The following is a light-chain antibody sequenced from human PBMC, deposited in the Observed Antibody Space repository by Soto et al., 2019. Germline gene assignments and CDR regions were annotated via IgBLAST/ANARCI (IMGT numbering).Light chain of an antibody. CDR3: QQYNGWPPL. Sequence: ERVMAQCPATLSVSPGERATLSCRASQSLSSNLAWYQQKPGQAPRLLIYGASTRATGIPARFSGSGSGTEFTLTISSLQSEDFAVYYCQQYNGWPPLFGPGTKVDIK. CDR1: QSLSSN. V-gene: IGKV3-15*01. CDR2: GAS. J-gene: IGKJ3*01.